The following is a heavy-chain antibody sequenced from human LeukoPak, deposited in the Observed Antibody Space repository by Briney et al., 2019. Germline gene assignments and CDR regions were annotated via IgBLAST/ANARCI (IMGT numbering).Heavy chain of an antibody. CDR2: IIPILGIA. CDR1: GGTFSSYA. CDR3: ARAGGPRVPAAISIGEASDY. Sequence: GASVKVSCKASGGTFSSYAISWVRQAPGQGLEWMGRIIPILGIANYAQKFQGRVTITADKSTSTAYMELRSLRSDDTAVYYCARAGGPRVPAAISIGEASDYWGQGTLVTVSS. D-gene: IGHD2-2*01. J-gene: IGHJ4*02. V-gene: IGHV1-69*04.